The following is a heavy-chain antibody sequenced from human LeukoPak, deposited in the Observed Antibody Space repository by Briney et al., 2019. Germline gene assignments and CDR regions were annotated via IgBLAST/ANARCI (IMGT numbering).Heavy chain of an antibody. CDR2: INPNSGGT. Sequence: GASVKVSCKASGYTFTGYYMHWVRQAPGQGLEWMGWINPNSGGTNYAQKFQGRVTMTRDTSTSTVYMELSSLRSEDTAVYYCARDELRFLAVWGQGTLVTVSS. CDR3: ARDELRFLAV. J-gene: IGHJ4*02. D-gene: IGHD3-3*01. V-gene: IGHV1-2*02. CDR1: GYTFTGYY.